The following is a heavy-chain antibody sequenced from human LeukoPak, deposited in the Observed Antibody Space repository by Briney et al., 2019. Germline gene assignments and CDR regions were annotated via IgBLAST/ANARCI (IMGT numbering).Heavy chain of an antibody. J-gene: IGHJ4*02. CDR1: GFIFSNYT. D-gene: IGHD4-17*01. CDR3: ARDRHDYGDYDSTHY. Sequence: GGSLRLSCTASGFIFSNYTMHWVRQAPGKRLEWVAVISNDGSDEYYADSVKGRFTIFRDSSKNTLYLQMNSLRAEDTAVYFCARDRHDYGDYDSTHYWGQGTLVTVSS. V-gene: IGHV3-30-3*01. CDR2: ISNDGSDE.